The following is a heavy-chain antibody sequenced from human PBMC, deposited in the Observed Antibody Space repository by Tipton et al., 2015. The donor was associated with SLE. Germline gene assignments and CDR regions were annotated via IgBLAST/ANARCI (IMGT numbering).Heavy chain of an antibody. CDR3: ARWRGYGPSFDY. CDR2: IYDSGST. Sequence: TLSLTCTVSGGSIRGYSWGWIRQPPGKGLEWIGYIYDSGSTSYKPSLKTRVTISVDTSKNQFSLKLSSVTAADTAVYYCARWRGYGPSFDYWGQGTLVTVSS. V-gene: IGHV4-59*01. J-gene: IGHJ4*02. D-gene: IGHD5-18*01. CDR1: GGSIRGYS.